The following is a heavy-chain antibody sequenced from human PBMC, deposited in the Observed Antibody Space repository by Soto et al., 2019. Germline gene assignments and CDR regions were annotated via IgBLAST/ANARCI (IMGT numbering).Heavy chain of an antibody. CDR1: GFTFSSYW. V-gene: IGHV3-7*03. CDR2: IKQDGSEK. D-gene: IGHD3-3*01. Sequence: GGSLRLSCAASGFTFSSYWMSWVRQAPGKGLEWVANIKQDGSEKYYVDSVKGRFTISRDNAKNSLYLQMNSLRAEDTAVYYCARDLLYYDFWRGYYEEYYYYGMDVWGQGTTVTVSS. CDR3: ARDLLYYDFWRGYYEEYYYYGMDV. J-gene: IGHJ6*02.